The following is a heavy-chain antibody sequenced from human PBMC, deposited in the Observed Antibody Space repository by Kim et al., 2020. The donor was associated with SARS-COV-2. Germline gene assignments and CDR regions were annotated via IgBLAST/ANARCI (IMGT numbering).Heavy chain of an antibody. J-gene: IGHJ5*02. CDR2: IYYSGST. CDR1: GGSISSGGYY. D-gene: IGHD3-10*01. V-gene: IGHV4-31*03. CDR3: ARRRLSITMVRGVRGDWFDP. Sequence: SEILSLTCTVSGGSISSGGYYWSWIRQHPGKGLEWIGYIYYSGSTYYNPSLKSRVTISVDTSKNQFSLKLSSVTAADTAVYYCARRRLSITMVRGVRGDWFDPWGQGTLVTVSS.